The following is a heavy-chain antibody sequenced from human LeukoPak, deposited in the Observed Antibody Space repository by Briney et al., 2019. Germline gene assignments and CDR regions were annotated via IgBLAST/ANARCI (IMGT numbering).Heavy chain of an antibody. J-gene: IGHJ4*02. D-gene: IGHD4-17*01. Sequence: GGSLRLSCAASGFTFSSYAMHWVRQAPGKGLEWVAVISYDGSNKYYADSVKGRFTISRDNSKNTLYLQMNSLRAEDTAVYYCAKDDPLYGDYYGYWGQGTLVTVSS. CDR1: GFTFSSYA. CDR2: ISYDGSNK. CDR3: AKDDPLYGDYYGY. V-gene: IGHV3-30-3*01.